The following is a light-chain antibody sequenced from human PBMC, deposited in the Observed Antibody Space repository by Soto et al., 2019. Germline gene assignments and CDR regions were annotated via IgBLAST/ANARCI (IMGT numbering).Light chain of an antibody. Sequence: SYELTQPPSVSVAPGKTARITFGGNNIGSKSVHWYQQKPGQAPVLVIYYDSDRPSGIPERFSGSNSGNTAALTISRVEAGDEDDYYCQVWDSSSDHPYVFGTGTKVTVL. CDR1: NIGSKS. CDR2: YDS. V-gene: IGLV3-21*04. J-gene: IGLJ1*01. CDR3: QVWDSSSDHPYV.